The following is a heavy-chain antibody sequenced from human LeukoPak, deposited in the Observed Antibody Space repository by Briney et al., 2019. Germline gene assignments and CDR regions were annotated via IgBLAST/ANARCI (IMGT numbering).Heavy chain of an antibody. D-gene: IGHD1-26*01. J-gene: IGHJ4*02. CDR3: ARERIVGASIDY. Sequence: AASVKVSCKASGFTFTSYYMHWVRQAPGQGLEWMGIINPSGGSTSYAQKFQGRVTMTRDTSTSTVYMELSSLRSEDTAVYYCARERIVGASIDYWGQGTLVTVSS. CDR1: GFTFTSYY. CDR2: INPSGGST. V-gene: IGHV1-46*01.